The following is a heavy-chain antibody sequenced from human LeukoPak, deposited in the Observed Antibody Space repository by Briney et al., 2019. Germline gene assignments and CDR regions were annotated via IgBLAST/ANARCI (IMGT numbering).Heavy chain of an antibody. CDR3: ARAPDISMGPYY. V-gene: IGHV3-30*04. D-gene: IGHD2-15*01. Sequence: PGGSLRLSCAASGFTFSSYAMHWVRQAPGKGLEWVAVISYDGSNKYYADSVKGRFTISRDNSKNTLYLQMNSLRAEDTAVYYCARAPDISMGPYYWGQGTLVTVSS. CDR1: GFTFSSYA. J-gene: IGHJ4*02. CDR2: ISYDGSNK.